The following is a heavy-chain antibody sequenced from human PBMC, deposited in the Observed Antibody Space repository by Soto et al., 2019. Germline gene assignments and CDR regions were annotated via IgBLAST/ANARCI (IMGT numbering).Heavy chain of an antibody. J-gene: IGHJ3*02. CDR3: ARAATWDAFDI. D-gene: IGHD5-12*01. CDR2: ISYDGSNK. Sequence: VQLVESGGGVVQPGRSLRLSCAASGFTFSSYAMHWDRQAPGKGLEWVAVISYDGSNKYYADSVKGRFTISRDNSKNTLYLQMNSLRAEDTAVYYCARAATWDAFDIWGQGTMVTVSS. V-gene: IGHV3-30-3*01. CDR1: GFTFSSYA.